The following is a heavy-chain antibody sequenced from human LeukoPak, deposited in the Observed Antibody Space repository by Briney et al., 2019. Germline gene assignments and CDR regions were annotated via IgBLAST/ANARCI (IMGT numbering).Heavy chain of an antibody. CDR1: GGSISSYY. CDR2: IYTSGST. V-gene: IGHV4-4*07. CDR3: AREGDSSGYYYANLGY. Sequence: PSETLALTCTVSGGSISSYYWSWIRQPAGKGLEWIGRIYTSGSTNYNPSLKSRVTMSVDTSKNQFSLKLSSVTAADTAVYYRAREGDSSGYYYANLGYWGQGTLVTVSS. J-gene: IGHJ4*02. D-gene: IGHD3-22*01.